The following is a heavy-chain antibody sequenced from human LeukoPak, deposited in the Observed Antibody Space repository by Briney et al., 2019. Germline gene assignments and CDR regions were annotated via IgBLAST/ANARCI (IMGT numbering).Heavy chain of an antibody. CDR2: IKQDGSVK. V-gene: IGHV3-7*01. Sequence: PGGSLRLSCAASGFTFSSFWMTWVRQAPGKGLEWVANIKQDGSVKYYVDSVKGRFTISRDNDKNTLYLQMNSLRAEDTAVYYCARGYLEHGDIDVYWGQGTLVTVSS. CDR3: ARGYLEHGDIDVY. D-gene: IGHD3-16*02. CDR1: GFTFSSFW. J-gene: IGHJ4*02.